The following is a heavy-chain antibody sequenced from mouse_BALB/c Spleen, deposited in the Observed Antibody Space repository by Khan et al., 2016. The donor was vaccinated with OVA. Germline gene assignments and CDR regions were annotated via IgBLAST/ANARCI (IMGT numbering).Heavy chain of an antibody. CDR1: GYTFTNYG. Sequence: QIQLVQSGPELKKPGETVKISCKASGYTFTNYGMNWVKQAPGKGLKWMGWINTNTGEPTYAEEFKGRFAFSLETSASTAYLQINNLKNEDTATYVWARGNYYGSNSWFGYWGQGTLVTVAA. J-gene: IGHJ3*01. D-gene: IGHD1-1*01. CDR2: INTNTGEP. V-gene: IGHV9-3*02. CDR3: ARGNYYGSNSWFGY.